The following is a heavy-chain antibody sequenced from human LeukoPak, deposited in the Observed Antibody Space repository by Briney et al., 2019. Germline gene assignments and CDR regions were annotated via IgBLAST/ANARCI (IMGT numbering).Heavy chain of an antibody. Sequence: PGGSLRLSCAASGFTFSSHAMTWVRQAPGKGLEWVSTISGSGVSTFYADSVKGRFTISRDNSKNSLYLQMNSLRAEDTAVYYCAKIRWPRRPGYFDYWGQGTLVTVSS. J-gene: IGHJ4*02. D-gene: IGHD4-23*01. V-gene: IGHV3-23*01. CDR3: AKIRWPRRPGYFDY. CDR2: ISGSGVST. CDR1: GFTFSSHA.